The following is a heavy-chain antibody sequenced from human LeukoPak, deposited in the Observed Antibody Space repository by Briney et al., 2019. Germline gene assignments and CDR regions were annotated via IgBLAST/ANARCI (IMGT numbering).Heavy chain of an antibody. D-gene: IGHD6-13*01. Sequence: GSSVKVSCKASRGTFSSYAISWVRQAPGQGLEWMGGIIPIFGTANYAQKFQGRVTITTDESTSTAYMELSSLRSEDTAVYYCAHEAAAGLGRFDYWGQGTLVTVSS. CDR3: AHEAAAGLGRFDY. CDR2: IIPIFGTA. CDR1: RGTFSSYA. V-gene: IGHV1-69*05. J-gene: IGHJ4*02.